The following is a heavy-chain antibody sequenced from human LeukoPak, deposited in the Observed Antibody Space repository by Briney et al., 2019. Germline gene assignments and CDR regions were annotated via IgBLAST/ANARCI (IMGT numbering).Heavy chain of an antibody. D-gene: IGHD6-13*01. CDR3: ARGRGADSSSWYAAYYYGMDV. Sequence: ASVKVSCKASGYTFTGYYMHWVRQAPGQGLEWMGWINPNSGGTNYAQKFQGRVTMTRDTSISTAYMELSRLRSDDTAVYYCARGRGADSSSWYAAYYYGMDVWGQGTTVTVSS. CDR1: GYTFTGYY. J-gene: IGHJ6*02. V-gene: IGHV1-2*02. CDR2: INPNSGGT.